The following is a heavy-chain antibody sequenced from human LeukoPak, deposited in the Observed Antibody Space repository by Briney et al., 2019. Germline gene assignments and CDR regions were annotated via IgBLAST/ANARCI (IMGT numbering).Heavy chain of an antibody. CDR2: ISSSSDYT. CDR1: GFTFSDYY. J-gene: IGHJ4*02. V-gene: IGHV3-11*03. CDR3: ARTLLNWGLNY. Sequence: GGSLRLSYAASGFTFSDYYMSWIRQAPGKGLEWVSYISSSSDYTKYADSVRGRFTISRDNAKNSLFLQMNSLRAEDTAVYYCARTLLNWGLNYWGQGTLVTVSS. D-gene: IGHD7-27*01.